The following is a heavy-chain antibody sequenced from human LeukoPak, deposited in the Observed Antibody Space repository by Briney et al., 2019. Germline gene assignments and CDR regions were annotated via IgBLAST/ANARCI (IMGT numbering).Heavy chain of an antibody. CDR3: ARPMGYYYYHYIDV. CDR2: IDYSGNT. CDR1: GGSFSGLY. V-gene: IGHV4-34*01. J-gene: IGHJ6*03. D-gene: IGHD3-10*01. Sequence: PSETLSLTCAVYGGSFSGLYWTWIRQTPGKGLEWIGEIDYSGNTNYNPSLKSRVTISIDTSKNQFSLKVRSVTAVDTAVYYCARPMGYYYYHYIDVWGKGTTVTVSS.